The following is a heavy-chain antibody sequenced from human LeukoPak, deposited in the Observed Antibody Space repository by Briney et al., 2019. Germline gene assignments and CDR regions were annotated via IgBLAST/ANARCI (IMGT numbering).Heavy chain of an antibody. Sequence: SETLSLTCTVSGGFITSRSYYWSWIRQPPGKGLEWIGYIYYSGSTNYNPSLKSRVTISVDTSKNQFPLKLSSVTAADTAVYYCARGAPLMAATMLYQFDYWGQGTLVTVSS. D-gene: IGHD5-12*01. CDR2: IYYSGST. J-gene: IGHJ4*02. CDR1: GGFITSRSYY. CDR3: ARGAPLMAATMLYQFDY. V-gene: IGHV4-61*01.